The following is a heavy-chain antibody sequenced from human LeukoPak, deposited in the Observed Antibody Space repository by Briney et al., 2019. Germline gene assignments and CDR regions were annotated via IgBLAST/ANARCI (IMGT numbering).Heavy chain of an antibody. V-gene: IGHV4-30-4*01. CDR2: IYYSGST. J-gene: IGHJ4*02. D-gene: IGHD4-23*01. CDR3: ARDLLNEGNHLDY. Sequence: PSETLSLTCTVSGGSISSGDYYWSWVRQPPGKGLEWIGYIYYSGSTYYNPSLKSRVTISVDTSKNQFSLKLSSVTAADTAVYYCARDLLNEGNHLDYWGQGTLVTVSS. CDR1: GGSISSGDYY.